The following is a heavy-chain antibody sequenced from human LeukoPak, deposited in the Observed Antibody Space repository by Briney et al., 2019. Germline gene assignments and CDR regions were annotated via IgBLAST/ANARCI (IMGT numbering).Heavy chain of an antibody. V-gene: IGHV3-13*01. J-gene: IGHJ6*02. Sequence: GGSLRLSCAASGFTFSSYDMHWVRQATGKGLEWVSAIGTAGDTYYPGSVKGRFTISRENAKNSLYLQMNSLRAGDTAVYYCARGEGGQNYYYYYGMDVWGQGTTVTVSS. D-gene: IGHD2-15*01. CDR1: GFTFSSYD. CDR3: ARGEGGQNYYYYYGMDV. CDR2: IGTAGDT.